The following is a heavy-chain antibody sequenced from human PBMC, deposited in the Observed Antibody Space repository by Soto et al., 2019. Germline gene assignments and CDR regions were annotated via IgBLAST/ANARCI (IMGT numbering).Heavy chain of an antibody. D-gene: IGHD2-15*01. Sequence: TLSLTCSVSGVSITSYYWSWIRQSAGGGLEWMGRINTDGLSTYSPSFKSRLTMSLDTSKNQVSLRLISVTAADTAVYFCARVPVAVAATEDYYGLDVWGQGTTVTVYS. V-gene: IGHV4-4*07. CDR2: INTDGLS. J-gene: IGHJ6*02. CDR3: ARVPVAVAATEDYYGLDV. CDR1: GVSITSYY.